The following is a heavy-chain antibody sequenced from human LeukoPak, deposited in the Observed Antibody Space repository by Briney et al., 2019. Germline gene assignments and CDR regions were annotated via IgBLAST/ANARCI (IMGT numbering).Heavy chain of an antibody. CDR3: VVYTGGYRSQF. J-gene: IGHJ4*02. CDR1: GFTFTNYA. Sequence: PGGSLRLSCPASGFTFTNYAMSWVRQAPGKGLEWVSAISDRGDRQYYADSVKGRFTISRDNSMNTLRLQMNSLSVEDTAVYYCVVYTGGYRSQFWGQGTLVTVSS. V-gene: IGHV3-23*01. D-gene: IGHD5-24*01. CDR2: ISDRGDRQ.